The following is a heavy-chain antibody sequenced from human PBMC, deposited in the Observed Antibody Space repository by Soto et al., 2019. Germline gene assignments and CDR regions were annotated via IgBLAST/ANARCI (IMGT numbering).Heavy chain of an antibody. CDR2: IIAIFGSV. CDR3: AGIMREDYFDY. CDR1: GGTFNSYT. V-gene: IGHV1-69*01. D-gene: IGHD3-16*01. J-gene: IGHJ4*02. Sequence: QVQLVQSGAEVKKPGSSVKVSCKASGGTFNSYTISWVRQAPGQGLEWMGGIIAIFGSVKYAQKFQDRVTITADESTSTAYMELSSLRSEDTAVYYCAGIMREDYFDYWGQGPLVSVSS.